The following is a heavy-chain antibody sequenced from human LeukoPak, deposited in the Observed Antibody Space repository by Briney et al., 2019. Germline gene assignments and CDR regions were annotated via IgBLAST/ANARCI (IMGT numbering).Heavy chain of an antibody. CDR1: GFTFSNYA. CDR2: ISGSGTST. J-gene: IGHJ4*02. Sequence: PGGSLRLSCAASGFTFSNYAMSWVRQAPGKGLEWVSAISGSGTSTYYADSVKGRFTIFRDNSKNTLYLQMNSLRTEDTAVYYCTRVIRDDGGHYFDYWGQGALVTVSS. D-gene: IGHD4-23*01. CDR3: TRVIRDDGGHYFDY. V-gene: IGHV3-23*01.